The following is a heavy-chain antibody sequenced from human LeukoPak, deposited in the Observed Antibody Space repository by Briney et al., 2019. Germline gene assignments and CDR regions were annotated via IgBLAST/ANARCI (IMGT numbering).Heavy chain of an antibody. CDR3: ARRAGGYSHPYDY. J-gene: IGHJ4*02. V-gene: IGHV3-53*01. D-gene: IGHD4-23*01. CDR1: GFTFSGNY. Sequence: GGSLRLSCAASGFTFSGNYMSWVRQAPGKGLEWVSLIYSGGTTYYADSVKGRFTISRDNSKNTLYLQMNSLRAEDTAVYYCARRAGGYSHPYDYWGQGILVTVSS. CDR2: IYSGGTT.